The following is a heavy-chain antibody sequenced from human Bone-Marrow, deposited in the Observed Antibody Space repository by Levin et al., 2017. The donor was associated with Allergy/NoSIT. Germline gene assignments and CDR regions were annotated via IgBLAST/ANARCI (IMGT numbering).Heavy chain of an antibody. CDR1: GGSFSGYF. V-gene: IGHV4-34*01. CDR2: ISHGGSP. CDR3: ARRTAARNGKVVVAATIRGGNYGLDV. J-gene: IGHJ6*02. D-gene: IGHD2-2*02. Sequence: PSETLSLTCAIYGGSFSGYFWSWIRQSPGKGLEWIGEISHGGSPNYNPSLKGRVTISVDTSKNQFSLQLSSVTAADTAVYYCARRTAARNGKVVVAATIRGGNYGLDVWGQGTTVTVSS.